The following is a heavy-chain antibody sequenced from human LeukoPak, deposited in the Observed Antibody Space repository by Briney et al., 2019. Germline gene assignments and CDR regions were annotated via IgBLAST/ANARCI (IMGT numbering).Heavy chain of an antibody. CDR2: IYYSGST. J-gene: IGHJ4*02. Sequence: PSETLSLTCTVSGYSISSGYYWGWIRQTPGKGLEWIGSIYYSGSTYYNPSLKSRVTISVDTSKNQFSLKLSSVTAADTAVYYCARGLDLKDYFDYWGQGTLVTVSS. CDR3: ARGLDLKDYFDY. V-gene: IGHV4-38-2*02. D-gene: IGHD6-19*01. CDR1: GYSISSGYY.